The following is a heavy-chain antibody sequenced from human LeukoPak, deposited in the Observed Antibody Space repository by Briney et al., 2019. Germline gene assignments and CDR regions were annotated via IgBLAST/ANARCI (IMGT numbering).Heavy chain of an antibody. CDR2: ISDSGDST. Sequence: GGSLRLSCAASGFTFRSYAMSWVRQAPGKGLEWVSIISDSGDSTYYADSVKGRFTISRDNAKNSLYLQMNSLRAEDTAVYYCARHANGYYFDYWGQGTLVIVSS. CDR1: GFTFRSYA. J-gene: IGHJ4*02. D-gene: IGHD1-1*01. CDR3: ARHANGYYFDY. V-gene: IGHV3-23*01.